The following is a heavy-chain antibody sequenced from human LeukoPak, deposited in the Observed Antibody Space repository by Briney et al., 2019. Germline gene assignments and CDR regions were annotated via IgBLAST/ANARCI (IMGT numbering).Heavy chain of an antibody. CDR2: INPYNGNT. D-gene: IGHD3-9*01. CDR1: GYTFNNYV. J-gene: IGHJ4*02. Sequence: ASVKVSCKTSGYTFNNYVISWVRQAPGQGLDWMGFINPYNGNTDSTETLQGRLTMTTDTSTSTAYMELRSLTSDDTALYYCARGDILTGYDSWGQGTLVIVSS. V-gene: IGHV1-18*01. CDR3: ARGDILTGYDS.